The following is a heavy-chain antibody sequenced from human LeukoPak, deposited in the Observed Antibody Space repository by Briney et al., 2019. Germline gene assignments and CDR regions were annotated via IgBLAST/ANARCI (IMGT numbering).Heavy chain of an antibody. V-gene: IGHV3-23*01. J-gene: IGHJ4*02. CDR1: GFTFSSSA. CDR2: ISGSGISA. CDR3: AKEVSSYGGWYYFDY. D-gene: IGHD1-26*01. Sequence: GGSLRLSCAASGFTFSSSAMSWVRQAPGKGLEWVSAISGSGISAYYADSVKGRFTISRDNSKNALYLQMNSLRAEDTAVYYCAKEVSSYGGWYYFDYWGQGTLVTVSS.